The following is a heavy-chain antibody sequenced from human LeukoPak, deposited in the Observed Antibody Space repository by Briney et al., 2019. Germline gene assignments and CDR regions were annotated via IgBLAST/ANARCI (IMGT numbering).Heavy chain of an antibody. Sequence: PGRSLRLSCAASGFTFSSYAMSWVRQAPGKGLEWVAVILYDGGNAHYADSVRGRFTISRDNPKNTLWLQMNSLTPDDTAVYYCAQGEFSGLDYWGQGTLVTVSS. CDR2: ILYDGGNA. J-gene: IGHJ4*02. CDR1: GFTFSSYA. V-gene: IGHV3-30-3*02. D-gene: IGHD5-12*01. CDR3: AQGEFSGLDY.